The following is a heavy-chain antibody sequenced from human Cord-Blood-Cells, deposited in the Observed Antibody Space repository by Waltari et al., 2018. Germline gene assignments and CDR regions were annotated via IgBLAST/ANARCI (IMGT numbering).Heavy chain of an antibody. CDR3: AKGPGNSYGYNWFDP. D-gene: IGHD5-18*01. V-gene: IGHV3-23*01. Sequence: EVQLLESGGGLVQPGGSLRLSCAASGFTFSSYAISWVLQAPGKGLEGVSGSGGSGVSTNEGDTVKCRFNIDRDNSKNPVYLQMNSLRAEDTAVYYCAKGPGNSYGYNWFDPWGQGTLVTVSS. CDR2: SGGSGVST. J-gene: IGHJ5*02. CDR1: GFTFSSYA.